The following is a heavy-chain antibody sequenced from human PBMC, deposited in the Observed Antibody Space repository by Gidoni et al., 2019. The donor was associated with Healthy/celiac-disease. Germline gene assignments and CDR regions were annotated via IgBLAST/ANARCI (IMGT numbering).Heavy chain of an antibody. Sequence: QVQLQQWGAGLLKPSETLSLTCAVYGGSFSGYYWSWIRQPPGKGLEWIGEINHSGSTNYNPSLKSRVTISVDTSKNQFSLKLSSVTAADTAVYYCARIGPYSSSRSLSYYYYGMDVWGQGTTVTVSS. J-gene: IGHJ6*02. CDR3: ARIGPYSSSRSLSYYYYGMDV. V-gene: IGHV4-34*01. CDR2: INHSGST. CDR1: GGSFSGYY. D-gene: IGHD6-13*01.